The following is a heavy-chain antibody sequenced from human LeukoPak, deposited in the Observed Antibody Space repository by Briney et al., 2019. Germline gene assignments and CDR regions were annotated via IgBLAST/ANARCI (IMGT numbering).Heavy chain of an antibody. CDR1: GGSISSYY. Sequence: SETLSHTCTVSGGSISSYYWSWIRQPPGKGLEWIGYIYYSGSTNYNPSLKSRVTISVDTSKNQFSLKLSSVTAADTAVYYCARLGIAVAGTGVFDYWGQGTLVTVSS. J-gene: IGHJ4*02. CDR3: ARLGIAVAGTGVFDY. D-gene: IGHD6-19*01. CDR2: IYYSGST. V-gene: IGHV4-59*08.